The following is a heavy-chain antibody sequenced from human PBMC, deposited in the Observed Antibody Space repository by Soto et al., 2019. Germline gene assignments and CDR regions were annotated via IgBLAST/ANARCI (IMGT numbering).Heavy chain of an antibody. CDR3: ARSVDSSWYISYYYYGMDV. CDR2: IYHSGST. Sequence: PSETLSLTCAVSGGSISSSNWWSWVRQPPGKGLEWIGEIYHSGSTNYNPSLKSRVTISVDKSKNQFSLKLSSVTAADTAVYYCARSVDSSWYISYYYYGMDVWGQGTTVTVSS. J-gene: IGHJ6*02. D-gene: IGHD6-13*01. V-gene: IGHV4-4*02. CDR1: GGSISSSNW.